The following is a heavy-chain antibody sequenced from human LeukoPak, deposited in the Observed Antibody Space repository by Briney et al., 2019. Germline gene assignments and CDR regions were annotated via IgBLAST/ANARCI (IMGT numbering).Heavy chain of an antibody. V-gene: IGHV3-23*01. D-gene: IGHD2-15*01. CDR1: GFTFSGFA. J-gene: IGHJ6*02. Sequence: GGSLRLSCAASGFTFSGFAMTWVRQAPGKGLEWVSSIGSDSKTHYSESVKGRFAISRDNSKSTLVLQRNSLRAEDTALYYCAKDLHSSVAMDVWGQGTAVTVSS. CDR2: IGSDSKT. CDR3: AKDLHSSVAMDV.